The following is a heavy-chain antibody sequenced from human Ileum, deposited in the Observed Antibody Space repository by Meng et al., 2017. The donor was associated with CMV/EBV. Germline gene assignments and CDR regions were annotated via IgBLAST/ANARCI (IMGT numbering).Heavy chain of an antibody. CDR1: GDSFSSSSHY. CDR2: IAYSGGT. D-gene: IGHD2-15*01. CDR3: VRDANGGLVAEY. J-gene: IGHJ4*02. V-gene: IGHV4-39*07. Sequence: TVCGDSFSSSSHYWGWLRQTPGRGLEWIGSIAYSGGTHYNPPLKSRVTVSIDTSKNQFSLRLTSVTAADTALYYCVRDANGGLVAEYWGQGTLVTVSS.